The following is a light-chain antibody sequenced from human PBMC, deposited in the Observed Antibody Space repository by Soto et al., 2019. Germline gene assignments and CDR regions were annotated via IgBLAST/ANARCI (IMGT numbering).Light chain of an antibody. J-gene: IGKJ1*01. Sequence: EIVLTQSPCTLSLYPGEGATLSCRASQSVSSYLAWYQQKPGQAPRLLIYGASSRATGIPDRFSGSGSGTDFTLTISRLEPEDFAVYYCQQYGSSPKTFGQGTKVDI. CDR2: GAS. CDR3: QQYGSSPKT. V-gene: IGKV3-20*01. CDR1: QSVSSY.